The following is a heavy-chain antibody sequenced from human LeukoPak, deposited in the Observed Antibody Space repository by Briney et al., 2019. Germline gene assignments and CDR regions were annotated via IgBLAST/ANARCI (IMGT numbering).Heavy chain of an antibody. V-gene: IGHV4-59*01. Sequence: SETLSLTCTVSGGSISSYYWSWIRQPPGKGLEWVGYIYYSGSTNYNPSLKSRVTISVDTSKNQFSLKLSSVTAADTAVYYCARDYGDYVDYYYGMDVWGQGTTVTVSS. J-gene: IGHJ6*02. CDR3: ARDYGDYVDYYYGMDV. D-gene: IGHD4-17*01. CDR1: GGSISSYY. CDR2: IYYSGST.